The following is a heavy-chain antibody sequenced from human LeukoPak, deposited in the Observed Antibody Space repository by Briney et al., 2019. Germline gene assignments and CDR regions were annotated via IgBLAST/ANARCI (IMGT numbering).Heavy chain of an antibody. D-gene: IGHD5-18*01. CDR3: ARATKSRGLRGYSYGYPDY. V-gene: IGHV4-34*01. CDR2: INHSGST. Sequence: PSETLSLTCAVYGGSFSTYYWSWIRQPPGRGLEWIGEINHSGSTNYNPSLKSRVTISVDTSKNQFSLKLSSVTAADTAVYYCARATKSRGLRGYSYGYPDYWGQGTLVTVSS. CDR1: GGSFSTYY. J-gene: IGHJ4*02.